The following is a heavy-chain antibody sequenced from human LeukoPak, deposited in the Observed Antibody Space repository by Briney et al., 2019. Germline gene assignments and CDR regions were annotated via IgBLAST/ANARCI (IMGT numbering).Heavy chain of an antibody. Sequence: GGSLRLSCAASGFTFSSYWMHWVRQAPGKGREWVAVISYAGSNKYYADSVKGRFTISRDNSKNTLYLQMNSLRAEDTAVYYCARALFASSSGCPDYWGQGTLVTVSS. CDR2: ISYAGSNK. J-gene: IGHJ4*02. D-gene: IGHD6-19*01. CDR3: ARALFASSSGCPDY. V-gene: IGHV3-30-3*01. CDR1: GFTFSSYW.